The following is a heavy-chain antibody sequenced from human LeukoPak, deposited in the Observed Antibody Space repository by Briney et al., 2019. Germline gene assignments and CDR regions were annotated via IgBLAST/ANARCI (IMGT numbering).Heavy chain of an antibody. J-gene: IGHJ4*02. Sequence: SVKVSCKASGGTFSSYAISWVRQAPGQGLEWMGGIIPIFGTANYAQKFQGRVTITADESTSTAYMELSSLRSEDTAVYYCARDDTGLLPFDYWGQGTLVTVSS. CDR2: IIPIFGTA. V-gene: IGHV1-69*13. CDR3: ARDDTGLLPFDY. CDR1: GGTFSSYA. D-gene: IGHD2-8*02.